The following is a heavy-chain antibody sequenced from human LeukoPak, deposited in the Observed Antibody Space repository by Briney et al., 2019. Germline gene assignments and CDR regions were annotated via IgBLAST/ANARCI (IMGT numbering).Heavy chain of an antibody. CDR2: ISSSGSTI. CDR1: GFTFSDYY. Sequence: GGSLRLSCAASGFTFSDYYMSWIRQAPGKGLEWVSYISSSGSTIYYADSVKGRFTISRDNAKNSLYLQMNSLRAEDTAVYYCAGSYSSGWYGNAYWFDPWGQGTLVTVSS. CDR3: AGSYSSGWYGNAYWFDP. J-gene: IGHJ5*02. V-gene: IGHV3-11*01. D-gene: IGHD6-19*01.